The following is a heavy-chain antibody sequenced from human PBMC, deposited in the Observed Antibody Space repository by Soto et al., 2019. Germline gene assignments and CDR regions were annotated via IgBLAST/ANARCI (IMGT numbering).Heavy chain of an antibody. J-gene: IGHJ6*02. D-gene: IGHD3-10*01. Sequence: QVQLQESGPGLVKPSETLSLTCTVSGGSISSYYWSWIRQPPGKGLEWIGYIYYSGSTNYNPSLMSRVHVPQATSKSQFSRKLRSVTAAGTAVYYCASDRASRDDYYDGMDVWGQGTTVTVSS. V-gene: IGHV4-59*01. CDR1: GGSISSYY. CDR3: ASDRASRDDYYDGMDV. CDR2: IYYSGST.